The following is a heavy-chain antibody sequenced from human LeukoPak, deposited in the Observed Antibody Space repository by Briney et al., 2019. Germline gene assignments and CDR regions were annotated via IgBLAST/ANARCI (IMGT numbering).Heavy chain of an antibody. J-gene: IGHJ4*02. CDR1: GFTFSSYG. Sequence: GGSLRLSCAASGFTFSSYGMHWVRQAPGKGLEWVAVIWYDGSNKYYADSVKGRFTISRDNSKNTLYLQMNSLRAEDTAVYYCARGSKDSSGYDWGQGTLVTVSS. D-gene: IGHD3-22*01. CDR2: IWYDGSNK. CDR3: ARGSKDSSGYD. V-gene: IGHV3-33*01.